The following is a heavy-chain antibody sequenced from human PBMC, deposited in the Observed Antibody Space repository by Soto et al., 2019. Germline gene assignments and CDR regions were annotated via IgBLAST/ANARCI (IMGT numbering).Heavy chain of an antibody. J-gene: IGHJ4*02. D-gene: IGHD3-10*01. V-gene: IGHV1-69*01. CDR2: IIPLFGTP. CDR1: GGIFSTYA. CDR3: ARDRDDYGSGNYYNRIDF. Sequence: QVQLVQSGAEVKKPGSSVKVSCKASGGIFSTYAISWLRQAPGQGLVWMGGIIPLFGTPNYAQRLQGRVTITADESTSTAYMKLSRLRSEDTAVYYCARDRDDYGSGNYYNRIDFWGQGTLVTVSS.